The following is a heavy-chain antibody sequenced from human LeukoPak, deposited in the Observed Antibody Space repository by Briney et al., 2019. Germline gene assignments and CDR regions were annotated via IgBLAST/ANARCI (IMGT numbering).Heavy chain of an antibody. V-gene: IGHV3-30-3*01. CDR1: RFTFSSYT. Sequence: PGGSLRLSCAASRFTFSSYTILWVRQAPGKGLEWVAVISYDGNNKYYADSVKGRFTISRDSSKNTLYLQMNSLRAEDTAVYYCARDGPYYDVLTGYPPFDYWGQGTLVTVSS. D-gene: IGHD3-9*01. CDR3: ARDGPYYDVLTGYPPFDY. CDR2: ISYDGNNK. J-gene: IGHJ4*02.